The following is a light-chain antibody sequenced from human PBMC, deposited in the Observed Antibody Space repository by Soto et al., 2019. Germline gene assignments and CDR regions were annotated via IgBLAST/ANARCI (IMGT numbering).Light chain of an antibody. V-gene: IGKV3-15*01. Sequence: EIVMTQSPATLSVSLGERATLSCRASQSISSNLAWYQQKPGQAPRLLIYGASTRAAGIPDRFSGSGSGTDFTLTISSLQSEDFAVYYCQQYNNWPLTFGGGTKVDIK. J-gene: IGKJ4*01. CDR3: QQYNNWPLT. CDR2: GAS. CDR1: QSISSN.